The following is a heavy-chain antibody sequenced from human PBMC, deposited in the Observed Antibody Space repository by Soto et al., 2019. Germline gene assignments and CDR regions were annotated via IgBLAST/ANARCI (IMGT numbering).Heavy chain of an antibody. CDR1: GGSISSGDYY. D-gene: IGHD6-13*01. J-gene: IGHJ5*02. Sequence: TLSLTCTVSGGSISSGDYYWGWIRQPPGKGLEWIGYIYYSGSTYYNPSLKSRVTISVDTSKNQFSLKLSSVTAADTAVYYCARVRVSSSCGWFDPWGQGTLVTVSS. CDR2: IYYSGST. CDR3: ARVRVSSSCGWFDP. V-gene: IGHV4-30-4*01.